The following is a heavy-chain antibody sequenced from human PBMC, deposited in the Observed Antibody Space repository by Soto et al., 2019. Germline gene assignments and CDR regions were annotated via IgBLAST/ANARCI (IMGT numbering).Heavy chain of an antibody. V-gene: IGHV4-59*01. Sequence: SETLSLTCTVSGGSISSYYWSWIRQPPGKGLEWIGYIYYSGSTNYNPSLKSRVTISVDTSKNQFSLKLSSVTAADTAVYYCARVADFWSGYNWFDPWGQGTLVTVSS. CDR1: GGSISSYY. D-gene: IGHD3-3*01. J-gene: IGHJ5*02. CDR3: ARVADFWSGYNWFDP. CDR2: IYYSGST.